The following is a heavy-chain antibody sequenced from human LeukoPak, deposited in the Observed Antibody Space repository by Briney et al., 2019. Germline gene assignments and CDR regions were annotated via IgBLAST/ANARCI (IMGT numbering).Heavy chain of an antibody. CDR2: INHSGST. J-gene: IGHJ5*02. CDR3: ARNGVYYDILTGSMSDNWFDP. CDR1: GGSFSGYY. Sequence: SETLSLTCAVYGGSFSGYYWSWIRQPPGKGLEWIGEINHSGSTNYNPSLKSRVTISVDTSKNQFSLKLSSVTAADTAVYYCARNGVYYDILTGSMSDNWFDPWGQGTLVTVSS. D-gene: IGHD3-9*01. V-gene: IGHV4-34*01.